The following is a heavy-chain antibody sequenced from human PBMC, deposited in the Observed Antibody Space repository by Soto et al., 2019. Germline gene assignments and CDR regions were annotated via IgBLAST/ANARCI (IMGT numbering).Heavy chain of an antibody. J-gene: IGHJ4*02. D-gene: IGHD2-2*01. CDR2: ISYDGSNK. CDR3: AKDRNVVVPAALVD. V-gene: IGHV3-30*18. CDR1: GFTFSSYG. Sequence: GGSLRLSCAASGFTFSSYGMHWVRQAPGKGLEWVAVISYDGSNKYYADSVKGRFTISRDNSKNTLYLQMNSLRAEDTAVYYCAKDRNVVVPAALVDWGQGTLVTVSS.